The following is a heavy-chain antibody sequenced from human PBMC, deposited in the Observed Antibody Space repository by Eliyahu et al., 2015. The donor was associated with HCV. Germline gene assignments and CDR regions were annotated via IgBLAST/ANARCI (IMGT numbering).Heavy chain of an antibody. Sequence: QVQLQESGPGLVKPSQTLSLTCSVSGGSINSGDYYWSWIRQPPGKGLEWLGYIYYSGSAYYNPSLKSRLTMSVDTSKNLFSLKLTSVTAADTAVYFCARAFSTDTTILVDIGDFDGFDIWGQGTMVTVSS. J-gene: IGHJ3*02. CDR3: ARAFSTDTTILVDIGDFDGFDI. D-gene: IGHD3-22*01. V-gene: IGHV4-30-4*01. CDR1: GGSINSGDYY. CDR2: IYYSGSA.